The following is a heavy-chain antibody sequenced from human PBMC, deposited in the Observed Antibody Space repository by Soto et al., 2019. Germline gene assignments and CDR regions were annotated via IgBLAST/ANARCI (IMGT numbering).Heavy chain of an antibody. V-gene: IGHV4-61*01. CDR1: GGSVSSGSYY. Sequence: SETLSLTCTVSGGSVSSGSYYWSWIRQPPGKGLEWIGYIYYSGSTYYNPSLKSRVTISVDTSKNQFSLKLSSVTAADTAVYYCGGNSRQHLDYWGQGTLVTVSS. J-gene: IGHJ4*02. CDR3: GGNSRQHLDY. CDR2: IYYSGST. D-gene: IGHD2-21*02.